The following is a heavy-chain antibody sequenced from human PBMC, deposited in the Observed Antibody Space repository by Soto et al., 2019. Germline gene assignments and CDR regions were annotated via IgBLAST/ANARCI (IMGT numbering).Heavy chain of an antibody. J-gene: IGHJ4*02. CDR3: VNRRTPPYSSSWYVDY. CDR2: ISSNGGST. Sequence: GGSLRLSCSASGFTFSSYAMHWVRQAPGKGLEYVSAISSNGGSTYYADSVKGRFTISRDNSKNTLYLQMSSLRAEDTAVYYCVNRRTPPYSSSWYVDYWGQGTLVTVSS. CDR1: GFTFSSYA. V-gene: IGHV3-64D*08. D-gene: IGHD6-13*01.